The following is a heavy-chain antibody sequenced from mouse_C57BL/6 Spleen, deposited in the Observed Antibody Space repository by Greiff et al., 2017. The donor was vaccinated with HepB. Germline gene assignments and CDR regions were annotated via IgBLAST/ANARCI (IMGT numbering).Heavy chain of an antibody. V-gene: IGHV1-63*01. CDR3: ARGPYYYGSSSYWYFDV. CDR1: GYTFTNYW. CDR2: IYPGGGYT. J-gene: IGHJ1*01. Sequence: QVQLKQSGAELVRPGTSVKMSCRASGYTFTNYWIGWAKQRPGHGLEWIGDIYPGGGYTNYNEKFKGKATLTADKSSSTAYMQFSSLTSEDSAIYYCARGPYYYGSSSYWYFDVWGAGTTGTVSS. D-gene: IGHD1-1*01.